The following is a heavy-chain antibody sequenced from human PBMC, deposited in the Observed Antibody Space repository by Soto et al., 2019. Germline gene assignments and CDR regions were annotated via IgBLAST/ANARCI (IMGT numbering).Heavy chain of an antibody. CDR3: SRLGDYGDIDF. D-gene: IGHD4-17*01. J-gene: IGHJ4*02. CDR2: VYYSGST. CDR1: GGSISTFFYY. V-gene: IGHV4-39*01. Sequence: QLLLQESGPGLVKPSETLSLTCTVSGGSISTFFYYWSWIRQPPGKGLEWIGSVYYSGSTYYTPSLKSRVTIFVDTSKNQFSLQLSSVTAADTAVYYCSRLGDYGDIDFRGRGTLVTVSS.